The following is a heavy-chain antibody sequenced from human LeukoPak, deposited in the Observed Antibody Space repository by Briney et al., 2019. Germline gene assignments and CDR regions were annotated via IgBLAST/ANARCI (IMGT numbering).Heavy chain of an antibody. Sequence: ASVKVSCKASGYTFTGYYMHWVRPAPGQGLEWMGWINPNSGGTNYAQKFQGRVTMTRDTSISTAYMELSRLRSDDTAVYYCARLGYYGSDPFDYWGQGTLVTVSS. CDR1: GYTFTGYY. CDR3: ARLGYYGSDPFDY. CDR2: INPNSGGT. V-gene: IGHV1-2*02. J-gene: IGHJ4*02. D-gene: IGHD3-10*01.